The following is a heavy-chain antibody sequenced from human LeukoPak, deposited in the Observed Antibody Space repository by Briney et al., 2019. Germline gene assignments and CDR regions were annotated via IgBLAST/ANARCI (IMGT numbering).Heavy chain of an antibody. CDR1: GFTFSNYA. V-gene: IGHV3-7*01. CDR2: IKQDGSEK. D-gene: IGHD6-13*01. CDR3: ARDYSSSWNY. J-gene: IGHJ4*02. Sequence: GGSLRLSCAASGFTFSNYAMTWVRQAPGKGLECVANIKQDGSEKYYVDSVKGRFTISRDNAKNSLYLQMNSLRAEDTAVYYCARDYSSSWNYWGQGTLVTVSS.